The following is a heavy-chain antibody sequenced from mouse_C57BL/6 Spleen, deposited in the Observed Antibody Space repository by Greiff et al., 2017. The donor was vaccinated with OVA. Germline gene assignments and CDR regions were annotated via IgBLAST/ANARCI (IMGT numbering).Heavy chain of an antibody. Sequence: QVQLQQSGAELVKPGASVKMSCKASDYTFTTYPIEWMKQNHGKSLEWIGNFHPYNDDTKYNEKFKGKATLTVEKSSSTVYLELSRLTSDDSAVYYCARCYYGSSYWYFDVWGTGTTVTVSS. CDR1: DYTFTTYP. D-gene: IGHD1-1*01. J-gene: IGHJ1*03. V-gene: IGHV1-47*01. CDR2: FHPYNDDT. CDR3: ARCYYGSSYWYFDV.